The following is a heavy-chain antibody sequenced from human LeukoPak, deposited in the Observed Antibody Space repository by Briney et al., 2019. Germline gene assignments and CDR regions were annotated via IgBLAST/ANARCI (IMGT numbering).Heavy chain of an antibody. J-gene: IGHJ4*02. D-gene: IGHD3-10*01. V-gene: IGHV4-30-2*01. CDR3: ARAPGYYGSGSPYFDS. CDR2: MYHSGST. CDR1: GGSISGGDNS. Sequence: SQTLSLTCAVSGGSISGGDNSWRWIRQPPGKGLEWIGYMYHSGSTYYNPSLKSRVIISLDRSKNQFFLKLISVTAADTAVYYCARAPGYYGSGSPYFDSWGQGTLVTVSS.